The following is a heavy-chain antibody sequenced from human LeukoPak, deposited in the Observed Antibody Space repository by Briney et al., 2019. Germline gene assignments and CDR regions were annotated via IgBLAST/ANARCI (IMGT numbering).Heavy chain of an antibody. D-gene: IGHD3-10*01. CDR3: ASYVLLYPH. CDR1: GFTFSSYS. J-gene: IGHJ4*02. CDR2: ISSSSSYI. V-gene: IGHV3-21*01. Sequence: TGGSLRLSCAASGFTFSSYSMNWVRQAPGKGLEWVSSISSSSSYIYYADSVKGRFTISRDNAKNSLYLQMNSLRAEDTAVYYCASYVLLYPHWGQGTLVTVSS.